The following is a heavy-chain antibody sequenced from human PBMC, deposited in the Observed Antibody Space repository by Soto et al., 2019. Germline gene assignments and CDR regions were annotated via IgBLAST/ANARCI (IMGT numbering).Heavy chain of an antibody. CDR2: IYYSGST. CDR3: ARDIVATIPQI. J-gene: IGHJ4*02. V-gene: IGHV4-59*01. Sequence: SETLSLTCTVSGGSISSYYWSWIRQPPGKGLEWIGYIYYSGSTNYNPSLKSRVTISVDTSKNQFSLKLSSVTAADTAVYYCARDIVATIPQIWGQGTLVTVSS. D-gene: IGHD5-12*01. CDR1: GGSISSYY.